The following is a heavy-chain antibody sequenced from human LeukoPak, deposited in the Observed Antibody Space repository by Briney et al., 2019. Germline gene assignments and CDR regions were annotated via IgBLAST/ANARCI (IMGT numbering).Heavy chain of an antibody. V-gene: IGHV3-23*01. CDR3: AKGSYYDSSGSFYFDY. Sequence: GGSLRLSCAASGFAFNSQTMSWVRQAPGKGLEWVSGISGSGDNTYYADSVKGRFTISRDNSKNTLCVQVNSLGTEDTAAYYCAKGSYYDSSGSFYFDYWGQGTLVTVFS. CDR1: GFAFNSQT. CDR2: ISGSGDNT. J-gene: IGHJ4*02. D-gene: IGHD3-22*01.